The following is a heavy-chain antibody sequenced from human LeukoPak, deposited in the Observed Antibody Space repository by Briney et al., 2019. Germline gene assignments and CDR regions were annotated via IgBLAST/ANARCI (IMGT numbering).Heavy chain of an antibody. CDR1: GGSIRSGGYN. CDR3: TVEGYSGLQT. D-gene: IGHD5-12*01. V-gene: IGHV4-30-2*01. J-gene: IGHJ5*02. Sequence: SQTLSLTCTVSGGSIRSGGYNWSWIRQPPGKGLEWIGYIYHSGSTYYNPSLKSRVTISVDRSKNQLSLKLSSVTAADTAVYYCTVEGYSGLQTWGQGTLVTVSS. CDR2: IYHSGST.